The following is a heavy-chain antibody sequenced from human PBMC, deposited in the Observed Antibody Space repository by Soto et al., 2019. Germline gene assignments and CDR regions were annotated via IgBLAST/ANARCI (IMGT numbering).Heavy chain of an antibody. J-gene: IGHJ5*02. V-gene: IGHV4-31*03. CDR1: GGSISSGGYY. CDR3: ARNVVPAAIGYNWFDP. CDR2: IYYSGST. Sequence: KPSETLSLTCTVSGGSISSGGYYWSWIRQHPGKGLEWIGYIYYSGSTYYNPSLKSRVTISVDTSKNQFSLKLSSVTAADTAVYYCARNVVPAAIGYNWFDPWGQGTLVTVSS. D-gene: IGHD2-2*01.